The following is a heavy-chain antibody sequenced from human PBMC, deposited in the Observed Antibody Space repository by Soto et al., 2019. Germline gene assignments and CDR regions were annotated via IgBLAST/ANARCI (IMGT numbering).Heavy chain of an antibody. CDR2: ISYDGSNK. V-gene: IGHV3-30-3*01. Sequence: GGSLRLSCAASGFTFSSYAMHWVRQAPGKGLGWVAVISYDGSNKYYADSVKGRFTISRDNSKNTLYLQMNSLRAEDTAVYYCARGPSSLTRFDYWGQGTLVTVSS. D-gene: IGHD2-2*01. J-gene: IGHJ4*02. CDR1: GFTFSSYA. CDR3: ARGPSSLTRFDY.